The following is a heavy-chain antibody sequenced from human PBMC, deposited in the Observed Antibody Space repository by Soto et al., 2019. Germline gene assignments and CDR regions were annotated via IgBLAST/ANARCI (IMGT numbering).Heavy chain of an antibody. V-gene: IGHV3-23*01. CDR3: AKESFNDYVWRCYRYRGALFDY. CDR1: GFTFSSYA. J-gene: IGHJ4*02. Sequence: EVQLLESGGGLVQPGGALRLSCAASGFTFSSYAMSWVRQAPGKGLEWVSAISGSGGSTYYADSVKGRFTISRDNSKNTLYLQMNSLRADDTAVYYCAKESFNDYVWRCYRYRGALFDYWGQGTLVTVSS. D-gene: IGHD3-16*02. CDR2: ISGSGGST.